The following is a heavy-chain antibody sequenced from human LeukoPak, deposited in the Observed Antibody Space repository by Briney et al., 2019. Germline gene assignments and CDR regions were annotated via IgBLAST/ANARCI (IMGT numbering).Heavy chain of an antibody. V-gene: IGHV3-66*01. J-gene: IGHJ3*02. CDR1: GFTFRSYA. CDR2: IYSGGSA. CDR3: ARLDFDDAFDI. Sequence: GGSLRLSCVASGFTFRSYAMSWVRQAPGKGLEWVSVIYSGGSAYYADSVKGRFTISRDNSKNTLYLQMNSLRAEDTAVYYCARLDFDDAFDIWGQGTMVTVSS.